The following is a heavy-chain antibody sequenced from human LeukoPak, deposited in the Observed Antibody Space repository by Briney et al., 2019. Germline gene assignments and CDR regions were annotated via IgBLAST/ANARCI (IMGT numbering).Heavy chain of an antibody. D-gene: IGHD3-10*01. CDR1: GFTFSEYY. V-gene: IGHV3-74*01. Sequence: PGGSLRLSCEASGFTFSEYYMHWVRQAPGKGLVWVSRINTDGSSTSHVDSVKGRLTISRDNAKNTLYLQMDSLRAEDTAVYYCARGMTYYYGSGKFDYWGQGTLVTVSS. CDR2: INTDGSST. J-gene: IGHJ4*02. CDR3: ARGMTYYYGSGKFDY.